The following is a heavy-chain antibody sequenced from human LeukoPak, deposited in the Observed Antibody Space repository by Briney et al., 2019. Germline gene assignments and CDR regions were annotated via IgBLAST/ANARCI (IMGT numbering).Heavy chain of an antibody. CDR2: IYYSGST. Sequence: SETLSLTCTVSGGSISSYYWSWIRQPPGEGLEWIGYIYYSGSTNYNPSLKSRVTISVDTSKNQFSLKLSSVTAADTAVYYCARLTRSGHADYWGQGTLVTVSS. J-gene: IGHJ4*02. CDR3: ARLTRSGHADY. D-gene: IGHD2-15*01. V-gene: IGHV4-59*08. CDR1: GGSISSYY.